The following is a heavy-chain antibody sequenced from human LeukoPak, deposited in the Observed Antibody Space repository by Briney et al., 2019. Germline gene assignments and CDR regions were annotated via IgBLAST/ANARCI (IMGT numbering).Heavy chain of an antibody. D-gene: IGHD5-12*01. CDR2: IYPGDSDT. V-gene: IGHV5-51*01. J-gene: IGHJ6*02. CDR1: GYSFTSYW. Sequence: GESLKISCKGSGYSFTSYWIGWVRQMPGKGLEWMGIIYPGDSDTRYSPSFQGRVTISADKSISTAYLQWSSLKASDTAMYYCARQEQDIANYYYYGMDVWGQGTTVTVSS. CDR3: ARQEQDIANYYYYGMDV.